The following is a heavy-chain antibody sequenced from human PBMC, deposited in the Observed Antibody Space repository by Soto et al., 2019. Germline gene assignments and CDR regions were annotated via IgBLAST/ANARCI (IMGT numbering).Heavy chain of an antibody. J-gene: IGHJ3*02. CDR3: AREGDDAFDI. CDR1: GFTFSSYG. V-gene: IGHV3-33*01. Sequence: QVQLVESGGGVVQPGRSLRLSCAASGFTFSSYGMHWVRQAPGKGLEWVAVICPDGSNKYYADSVKGRFTISRDNSKNTLYLQMNSLRDEETAVYYCAREGDDAFDIWGQGTMVTVSS. CDR2: ICPDGSNK.